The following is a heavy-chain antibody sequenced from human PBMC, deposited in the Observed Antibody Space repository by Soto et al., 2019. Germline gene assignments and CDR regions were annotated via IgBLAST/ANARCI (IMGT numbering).Heavy chain of an antibody. CDR3: ARVPGPIDYYYDGSGYGSYYFDY. V-gene: IGHV1-18*04. D-gene: IGHD3-22*01. CDR1: GYTFTSYG. J-gene: IGHJ4*02. CDR2: ISAYNGNT. Sequence: GASVKVSCKASGYTFTSYGISWVRQAPGQGLEWMGWISAYNGNTNYAQKLQGRVTMTTDTSTSTAYMELRSLRSDDTAVYYCARVPGPIDYYYDGSGYGSYYFDYWGQGTLVTVSS.